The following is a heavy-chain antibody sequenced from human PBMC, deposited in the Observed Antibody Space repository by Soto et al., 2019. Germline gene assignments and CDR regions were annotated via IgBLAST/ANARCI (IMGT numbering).Heavy chain of an antibody. CDR1: GFTFGSYA. V-gene: IGHV3-23*01. J-gene: IGHJ4*02. CDR2: IGPNGAST. Sequence: PGGSLRLSCAASGFTFGSYAMSWVRQTPGKGLEWVSSIGPNGASTHYADSVKGRFTSSRDNLESTLLLQMNNLRDEDTALYRCAKLYYFDSTGFYRHFDLWGPGTLVTVSS. CDR3: AKLYYFDSTGFYRHFDL. D-gene: IGHD3-22*01.